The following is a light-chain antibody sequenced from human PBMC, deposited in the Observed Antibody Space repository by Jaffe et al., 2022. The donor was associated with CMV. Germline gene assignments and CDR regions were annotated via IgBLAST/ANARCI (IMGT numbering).Light chain of an antibody. V-gene: IGKV3-20*01. J-gene: IGKJ4*01. CDR2: GAS. CDR3: QQYGDSPLT. CDR1: QSLTSNS. Sequence: DIVLTQSPGTLSLSPGERATLSCRASQSLTSNSLSWYQQNPGQAPRLLIYGASSRASDVPDRFSGRGSGTDFTLTISRLEPEDFAFYYCQQYGDSPLTFGGGTKVEIK.